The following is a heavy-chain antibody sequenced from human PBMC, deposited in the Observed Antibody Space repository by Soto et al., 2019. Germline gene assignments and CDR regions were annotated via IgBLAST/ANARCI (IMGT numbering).Heavy chain of an antibody. CDR3: ARDHIAAAGTSYYYMDV. V-gene: IGHV1-2*04. D-gene: IGHD6-13*01. J-gene: IGHJ6*03. CDR2: INPNSGGT. CDR1: GYTFTGYY. Sequence: GASVKVSCKASGYTFTGYYMHWVRQAPGQGLEWMGWINPNSGGTNYAQKFQGWVTMTRDTSISTAYMELSRLRSDDTAVYYCARDHIAAAGTSYYYMDVWGKGTTVTVSS.